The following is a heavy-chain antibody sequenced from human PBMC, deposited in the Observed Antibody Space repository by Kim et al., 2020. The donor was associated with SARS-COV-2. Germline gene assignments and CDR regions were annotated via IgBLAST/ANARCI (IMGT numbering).Heavy chain of an antibody. Sequence: SETLSLTCTVSGGSISSSSYYWGWIRPPPGKGLEWIGSIYYSGSTYYNPSLKSRVTISVDTSKNQFSLKLSSVTAADTVMYYCARHKETTISITSFGVVIRGWFDPWGQGTLVTVSS. V-gene: IGHV4-39*01. CDR2: IYYSGST. J-gene: IGHJ5*02. CDR1: GGSISSSSYY. D-gene: IGHD3-3*01. CDR3: ARHKETTISITSFGVVIRGWFDP.